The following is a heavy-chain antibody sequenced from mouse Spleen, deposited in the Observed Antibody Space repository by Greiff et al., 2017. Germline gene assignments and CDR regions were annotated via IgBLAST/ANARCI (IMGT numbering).Heavy chain of an antibody. CDR2: IDPSDSYT. CDR1: GYTFTSYW. J-gene: IGHJ2*01. Sequence: VQLQQPGAELVKPGASVKLSCKASGYTFTSYWMQWVKQRPGQGLEWIGEIDPSDSYTNYNQKFKGKATLTVDTSSSTAYMQLSSLTSEDSAVYYCARPGTGYYFDYWGQGTTLTVSS. V-gene: IGHV1-50*01. CDR3: ARPGTGYYFDY. D-gene: IGHD4-1*01.